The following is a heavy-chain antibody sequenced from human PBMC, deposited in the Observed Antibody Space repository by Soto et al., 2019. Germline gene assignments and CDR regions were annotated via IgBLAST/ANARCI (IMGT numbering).Heavy chain of an antibody. CDR2: IYPGDSDT. CDR1: GYSFTSYW. CDR3: ARHAKVSSMTNYFDS. Sequence: LGECLKISCKGSGYSFTSYWIAWVRQMPGKGLECMGIIYPGDSDTRYSPSFQGQVIISVDKSINTAYLQCSRLRASDTAIYYGARHAKVSSMTNYFDSWGQGALVTVSS. D-gene: IGHD2-8*01. J-gene: IGHJ4*02. V-gene: IGHV5-51*01.